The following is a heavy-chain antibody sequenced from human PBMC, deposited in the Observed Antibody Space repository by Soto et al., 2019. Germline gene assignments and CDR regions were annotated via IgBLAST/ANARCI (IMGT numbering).Heavy chain of an antibody. D-gene: IGHD6-19*01. J-gene: IGHJ4*02. Sequence: QVQLVQSGVEVKKPGASVKVSCKASGYTFIGYAIHWVRQAPGQRLEWMGWINAGNGNTKYSQNFQGRVTITRDTSASTDYMELSSLISEDTAVYYCARGGSGWFPFDYWGQGTLVTVSS. CDR3: ARGGSGWFPFDY. CDR2: INAGNGNT. CDR1: GYTFIGYA. V-gene: IGHV1-3*01.